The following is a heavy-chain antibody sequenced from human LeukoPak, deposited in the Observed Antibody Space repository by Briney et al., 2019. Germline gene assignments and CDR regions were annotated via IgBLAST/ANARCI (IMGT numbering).Heavy chain of an antibody. V-gene: IGHV3-7*01. CDR1: GFTVSSIY. J-gene: IGHJ5*02. Sequence: GGSLRLSCAASGFTVSSIYMSWVRQAPGKGLEWVAYIKRDGSQKYYLDSVKGRFTISRDNAKNSLYLQMNSLRVEDTAVYYCARLGLEVGGPNWFDPWGQGTLVTVSS. D-gene: IGHD1-1*01. CDR2: IKRDGSQK. CDR3: ARLGLEVGGPNWFDP.